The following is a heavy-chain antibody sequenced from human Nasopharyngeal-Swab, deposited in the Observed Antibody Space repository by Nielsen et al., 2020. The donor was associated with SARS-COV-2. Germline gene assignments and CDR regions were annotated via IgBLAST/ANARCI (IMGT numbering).Heavy chain of an antibody. Sequence: GGSLRLSCAASGFTFSSYAMHWVRQAPGKGLEWVAVISYDGSNKYYADSVKGRFTISRDNSKNTLYLQMNSLRAEDTAVYYCARTDYGSTFDPWGQGTLVTVSS. D-gene: IGHD4-23*01. CDR2: ISYDGSNK. J-gene: IGHJ5*02. CDR1: GFTFSSYA. V-gene: IGHV3-30-3*01. CDR3: ARTDYGSTFDP.